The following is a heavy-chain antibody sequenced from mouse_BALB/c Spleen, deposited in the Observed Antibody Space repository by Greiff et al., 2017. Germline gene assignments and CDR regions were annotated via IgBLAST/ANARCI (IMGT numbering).Heavy chain of an antibody. CDR1: GFTFSDYG. J-gene: IGHJ4*01. Sequence: EVMLVESGGGLVQPGGSRKLSCAASGFTFSDYGMAWVRQAPGKGPEWVAFISNLAYSIYYADTVTGRFTISRENAKNTLYLEMSSLRSEDTAMYYCARVYGNTRGAMDYWGQGTSVTVSS. CDR3: ARVYGNTRGAMDY. V-gene: IGHV5-15*02. CDR2: ISNLAYSI. D-gene: IGHD2-10*02.